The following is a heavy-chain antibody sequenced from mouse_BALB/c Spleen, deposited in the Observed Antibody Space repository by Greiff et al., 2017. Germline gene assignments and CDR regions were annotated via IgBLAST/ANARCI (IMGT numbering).Heavy chain of an antibody. CDR3: ALWFPDAMDY. D-gene: IGHD2-2*01. Sequence: DVQLQESGPGLVKPSQSLSLTCTVTGYSITSDYAWNWIRQFPGNKLEWMGYISYSGSTSYNPSLKSRISITRDTSKNQFFLQLNSVTTEDTATYYCALWFPDAMDYWGQGTSVTVSS. CDR1: GYSITSDYA. J-gene: IGHJ4*01. V-gene: IGHV3-2*02. CDR2: ISYSGST.